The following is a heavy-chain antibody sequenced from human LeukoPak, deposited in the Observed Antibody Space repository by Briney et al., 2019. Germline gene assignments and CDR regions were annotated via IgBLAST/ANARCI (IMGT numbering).Heavy chain of an antibody. D-gene: IGHD3-9*01. V-gene: IGHV2-5*02. J-gene: IGHJ4*02. CDR1: GFSLSTSGVG. CDR3: AHTPHLLRYLDWLGSGFDY. Sequence: KESGPTLVKPTQTLTLTCTFSGFSLSTSGVGVGWIRQPPGKALEWLALIYWDDDKRYSPSLKSRLTITKDTSKNQVVLTMTNMDPVDTATYYCAHTPHLLRYLDWLGSGFDYWGQGTLVTVSS. CDR2: IYWDDDK.